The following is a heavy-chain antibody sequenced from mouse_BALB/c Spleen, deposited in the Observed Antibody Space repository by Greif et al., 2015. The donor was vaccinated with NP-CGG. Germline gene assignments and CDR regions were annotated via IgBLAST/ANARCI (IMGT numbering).Heavy chain of an antibody. D-gene: IGHD2-1*01. CDR1: GFNIKDYY. Sequence: EVMLVESGAELVRPGALVKLSCKASGFNIKDYYMHWVKQRPEQGLEWIGWIDPENGNTIYDPKFQGKASITADTSSNTAYLQLSSLTSEDTAVYYCAYGNYFDYWGQGTTLTVSS. CDR3: AYGNYFDY. CDR2: IDPENGNT. V-gene: IGHV14-1*02. J-gene: IGHJ2*01.